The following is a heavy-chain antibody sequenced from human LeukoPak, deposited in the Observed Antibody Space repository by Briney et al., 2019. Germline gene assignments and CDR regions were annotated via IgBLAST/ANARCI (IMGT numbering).Heavy chain of an antibody. V-gene: IGHV3-23*01. CDR3: AKGQRWELPLDF. J-gene: IGHJ4*02. Sequence: GGSLILSCAASGFTFNNYAMSWVRQAPGKGLEWVSAFSGSNDNTYYADSVKGRFTISRDNSKNTLYLQMNSLKAEDTALYYCAKGQRWELPLDFWGQGTLVTVSS. D-gene: IGHD2-15*01. CDR2: FSGSNDNT. CDR1: GFTFNNYA.